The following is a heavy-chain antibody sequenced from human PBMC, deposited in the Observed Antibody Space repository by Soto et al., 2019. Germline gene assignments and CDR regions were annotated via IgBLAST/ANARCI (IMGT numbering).Heavy chain of an antibody. CDR3: ARESEDLTSNFDY. CDR1: GLNFTSYS. J-gene: IGHJ4*02. CDR2: ISSTTNYI. Sequence: PGGSRRRSWAASGLNFTSYSMNWVRQAPGKGLEWVSSISSTTNYIYYGDSMKGRFTISRDNAKNSLYLEMNSLRAEDTAVYYCARESEDLTSNFDYWGQGTLVTVSS. V-gene: IGHV3-21*06.